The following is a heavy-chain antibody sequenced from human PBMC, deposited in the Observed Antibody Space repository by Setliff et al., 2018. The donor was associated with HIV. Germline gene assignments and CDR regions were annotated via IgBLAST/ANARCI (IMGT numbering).Heavy chain of an antibody. D-gene: IGHD2-15*01. CDR2: INPNSGGT. CDR3: ARDLAYCSGGSCYRPLIYYFYYMDV. J-gene: IGHJ6*03. Sequence: ASVKVSCKASGYTFTGYYMHWVRQAPGQGLEWMGWINPNSGGTTYAQKFQARVTMTRDTSISTAYMEVSRLRSDDTAVYYCARDLAYCSGGSCYRPLIYYFYYMDVWGKGTTVTVSS. CDR1: GYTFTGYY. V-gene: IGHV1-2*02.